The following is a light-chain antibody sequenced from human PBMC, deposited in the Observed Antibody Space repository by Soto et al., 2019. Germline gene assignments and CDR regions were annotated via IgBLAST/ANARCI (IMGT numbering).Light chain of an antibody. CDR1: SSNIGSTY. CDR2: RNN. V-gene: IGLV1-47*01. J-gene: IGLJ2*01. Sequence: QSVLTQAPSASGTPGQRVTISCSGSSSNIGSTYVYWYQQLPGAAPKLLVYRNNQRPSGVPDRFSGSRSGSSASLAISGLRSEDEADYYCAAWDDSMDRVVFGGGTKLTVL. CDR3: AAWDDSMDRVV.